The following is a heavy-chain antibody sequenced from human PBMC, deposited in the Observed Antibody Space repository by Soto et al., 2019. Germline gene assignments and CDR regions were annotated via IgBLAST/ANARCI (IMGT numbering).Heavy chain of an antibody. V-gene: IGHV3-21*01. CDR1: GFTFSSYS. D-gene: IGHD3-3*01. CDR2: ISSSSSYI. CDR3: ARARITIFGVGAFDI. J-gene: IGHJ3*02. Sequence: GGSLRLSCASSGFTFSSYSMNLVRQAPGKGLEWVSSISSSSSYIYYADSVKGRFTISRDNAKNSLYLQMNSLTAEDTAVYYCARARITIFGVGAFDIWGQGTMVTVSS.